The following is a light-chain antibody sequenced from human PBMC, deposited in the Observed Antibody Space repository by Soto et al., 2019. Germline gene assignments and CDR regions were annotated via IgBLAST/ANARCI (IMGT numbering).Light chain of an antibody. Sequence: QSALTQPASVSGSPGQSITISCTGTSSDVGGYNYVSWYQQHPGKAPKLMIYDVSNRPSGVSNRFSGSRSGNTASLIISGLQTEDEADYYCSSYTVSSTVIFGGGTKLT. J-gene: IGLJ2*01. CDR1: SSDVGGYNY. CDR3: SSYTVSSTVI. CDR2: DVS. V-gene: IGLV2-14*01.